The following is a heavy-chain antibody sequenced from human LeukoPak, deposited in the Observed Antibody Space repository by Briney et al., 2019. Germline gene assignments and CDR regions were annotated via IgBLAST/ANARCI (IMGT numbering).Heavy chain of an antibody. CDR2: IKQDGSEK. V-gene: IGHV3-7*01. CDR1: GFTFSSYW. Sequence: GGSLRLSCAASGFTFSSYWMSWVRQAPGKGLEWVANIKQDGSEKYYVDSVKGRFTISRDNAKNSLYLQMNSLRAEDTAVYYCARDFRFWSVYPNDAFDIWGQGTMVTVSS. J-gene: IGHJ3*02. CDR3: ARDFRFWSVYPNDAFDI. D-gene: IGHD3-3*01.